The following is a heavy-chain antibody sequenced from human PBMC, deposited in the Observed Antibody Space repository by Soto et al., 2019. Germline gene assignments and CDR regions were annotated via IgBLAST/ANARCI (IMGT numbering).Heavy chain of an antibody. V-gene: IGHV1-8*01. D-gene: IGHD3-9*01. CDR3: ARNYYDILTGSSTFDY. CDR2: MNPNSGNT. Sequence: ASVKVSCKASGYTFTSYDINWVRQATGQGLEWMGWMNPNSGNTGYAQKFQGRVTMTRNTSISTAYMELSSLRSEDTAVYYCARNYYDILTGSSTFDYWGQGTLVTVSS. CDR1: GYTFTSYD. J-gene: IGHJ4*02.